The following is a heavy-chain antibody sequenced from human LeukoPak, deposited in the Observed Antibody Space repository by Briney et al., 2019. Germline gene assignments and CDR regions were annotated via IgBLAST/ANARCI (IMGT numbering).Heavy chain of an antibody. CDR2: IIPIFGTA. CDR3: ASQTTVTSYYFDY. D-gene: IGHD4-17*01. CDR1: GGTFSSYA. V-gene: IGHV1-69*05. J-gene: IGHJ4*02. Sequence: SVKVSCKASGGTFSSYAISWVRQAPGQGLEWMGRIIPIFGTANYAQKFQGRVTITTDESTSTAYMELSSLRSEDTAVYYCASQTTVTSYYFDYWGQGTMVTVSS.